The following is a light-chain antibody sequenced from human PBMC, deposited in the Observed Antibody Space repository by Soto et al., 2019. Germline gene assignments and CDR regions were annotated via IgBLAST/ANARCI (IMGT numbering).Light chain of an antibody. V-gene: IGKV1-39*01. J-gene: IGKJ2*01. CDR3: QQSYSTPYT. CDR1: QSITNY. CDR2: ATS. Sequence: DIQMTQSPSSLSASVGDRVTITCRASQSITNYLNWYQQKPGKAPKLLNYATSTLQSGVPSRFSGSASGTDFTLTISSLQPDDFATYYCQQSYSTPYTFGQGTKVDIK.